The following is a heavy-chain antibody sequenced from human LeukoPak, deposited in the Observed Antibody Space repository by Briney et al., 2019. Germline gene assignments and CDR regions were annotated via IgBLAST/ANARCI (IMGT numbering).Heavy chain of an antibody. CDR3: ASFSDGKDSDFDL. CDR2: IYPADSDV. Sequence: GESLKISCKVSGYSFTNNWIGGVRQLPGNGLGWMGIIYPADSDVRYSPSFQGQVTISADKSISTAYLHWSSLKASDTAMYYCASFSDGKDSDFDLGGQGTRVTVSS. J-gene: IGHJ4*02. V-gene: IGHV5-51*01. CDR1: GYSFTNNW. D-gene: IGHD4-23*01.